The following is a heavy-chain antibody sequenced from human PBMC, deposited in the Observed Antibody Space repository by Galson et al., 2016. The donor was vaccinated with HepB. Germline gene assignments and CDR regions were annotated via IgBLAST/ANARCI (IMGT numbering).Heavy chain of an antibody. CDR3: ARQRFGELYWFDP. V-gene: IGHV3-23*01. D-gene: IGHD3-10*01. CDR1: GFVFSRFA. CDR2: ISDIDGRT. Sequence: SLRLSCAASGFVFSRFAMSWVRQAPGKGLEWVSGISDIDGRTYYADSVKGRFTISRDNFKNTLSLQMNSLRADYTATYYCARQRFGELYWFDPWGQGTLVIVSS. J-gene: IGHJ5*02.